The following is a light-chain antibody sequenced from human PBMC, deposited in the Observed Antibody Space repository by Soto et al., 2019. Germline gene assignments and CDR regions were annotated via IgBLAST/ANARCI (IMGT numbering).Light chain of an antibody. Sequence: EIVLTQSPATLSLSPGERATLSCRASQTVSSYLLWYQQKPGQAPRLLIYDASNRATGIPDRFSGSGSGTHFTLTISRLEPGDFAVYYCQHFGGTTLTFGQGTRLEI. CDR2: DAS. CDR1: QTVSSY. CDR3: QHFGGTTLT. J-gene: IGKJ5*01. V-gene: IGKV3-11*01.